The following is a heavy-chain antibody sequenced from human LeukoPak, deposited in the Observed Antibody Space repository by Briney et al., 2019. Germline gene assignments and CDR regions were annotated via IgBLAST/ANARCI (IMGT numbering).Heavy chain of an antibody. CDR3: AREFLEQQPNRGFDP. D-gene: IGHD6-13*01. J-gene: IGHJ5*02. CDR1: GFTFSSYC. V-gene: IGHV3-21*01. Sequence: PGGSLRLSCAASGFTFSSYCMNWVRQAPGKGLEWVSSISSSSSSYIYYADSVKGRFTISRDNAKNSLYLQMNSLRAEDTAVYYCAREFLEQQPNRGFDPWGQGTLVTVSS. CDR2: ISSSSSSYI.